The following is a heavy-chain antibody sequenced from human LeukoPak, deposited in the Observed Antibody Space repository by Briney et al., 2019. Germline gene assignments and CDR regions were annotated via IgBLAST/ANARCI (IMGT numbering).Heavy chain of an antibody. CDR3: ARHGGTSTLFDY. D-gene: IGHD3-3*01. J-gene: IGHJ4*02. V-gene: IGHV5-51*01. Sequence: GAALNISSKGSGSIFTNYWIALVRPLPGKGLEWMGIICPGDSDTRYSPSFQGQVTISADKSINTAYLQWSSLKASDAARYYCARHGGTSTLFDYWGQGTLITVSS. CDR2: ICPGDSDT. CDR1: GSIFTNYW.